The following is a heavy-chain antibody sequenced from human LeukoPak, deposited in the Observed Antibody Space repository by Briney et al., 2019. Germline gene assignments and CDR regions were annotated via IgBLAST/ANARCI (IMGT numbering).Heavy chain of an antibody. J-gene: IGHJ5*02. CDR1: GGSFSGYY. CDR3: ARGFVVPAAVRYFWFDP. D-gene: IGHD2-2*01. V-gene: IGHV4-34*01. Sequence: SETLSLTCAVYGGSFSGYYWSWIRQPPGKGLEWIGEINHSGSTNYNPSLKSRVTISVDTSKNQFSLKLSSVTAADTAVYYCARGFVVPAAVRYFWFDPWGQGTLVTVSS. CDR2: INHSGST.